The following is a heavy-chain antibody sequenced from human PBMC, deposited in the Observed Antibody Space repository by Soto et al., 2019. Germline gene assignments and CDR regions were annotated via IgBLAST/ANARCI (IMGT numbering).Heavy chain of an antibody. CDR3: AKDRALYNWNYWANWFDP. CDR2: ISGSGGST. V-gene: IGHV3-23*01. Sequence: EVQLLESGGGLVQPGGSLRLSCAASGFTFSSYAMSWVRQAPGKGLEWVSAISGSGGSTYYADSVKGRFTISRDNSKITVYLKMNSLSAEDTAVYYCAKDRALYNWNYWANWFDPWGQGTLVTVSS. D-gene: IGHD1-7*01. J-gene: IGHJ5*02. CDR1: GFTFSSYA.